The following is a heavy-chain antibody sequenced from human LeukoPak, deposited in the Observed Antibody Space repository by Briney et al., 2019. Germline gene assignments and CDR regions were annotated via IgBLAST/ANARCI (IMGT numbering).Heavy chain of an antibody. V-gene: IGHV3-48*04. CDR1: GFTFSSYW. D-gene: IGHD3-22*01. CDR2: ISSSGSTI. CDR3: AREVNYYDSSGHFDY. Sequence: PGGSLRLSCAASGFTFSSYWMSWVRQAPGKGLEWVSHISSSGSTIYYADSVKGRFTISRDNAKNSLYLQMNSLRAEDTAVYYCAREVNYYDSSGHFDYWGQGTLVTVSS. J-gene: IGHJ4*02.